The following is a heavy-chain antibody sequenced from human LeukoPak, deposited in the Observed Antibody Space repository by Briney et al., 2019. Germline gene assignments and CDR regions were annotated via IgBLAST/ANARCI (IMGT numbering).Heavy chain of an antibody. V-gene: IGHV1-69*04. CDR1: GGTLSSYA. CDR2: IIPIFGIA. D-gene: IGHD3-10*01. CDR3: ARGISGVYTKFDP. J-gene: IGHJ5*02. Sequence: SVKVSCKASGGTLSSYAISWVRQAPGQGLEWMGRIIPIFGIANYAQKFQGRVTITADKSTSTAHVELSSLRSEDTAVYYCARGISGVYTKFDPWGQGTLVTVSS.